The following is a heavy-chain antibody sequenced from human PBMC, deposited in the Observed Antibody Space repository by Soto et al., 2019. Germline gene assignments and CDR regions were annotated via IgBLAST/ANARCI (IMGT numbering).Heavy chain of an antibody. D-gene: IGHD2-15*01. V-gene: IGHV3-23*01. CDR2: ISGDGYNT. Sequence: GGSLRLSCAASGFIFSDYGMGWVRQTPGKGLEWVSTISGDGYNTHYADSVAGRFTISRDNSKNTLYLQMNSLRAEDTARYYSARDVGVFKAVFDYCGQGTQVTV. J-gene: IGHJ4*02. CDR3: ARDVGVFKAVFDY. CDR1: GFIFSDYG.